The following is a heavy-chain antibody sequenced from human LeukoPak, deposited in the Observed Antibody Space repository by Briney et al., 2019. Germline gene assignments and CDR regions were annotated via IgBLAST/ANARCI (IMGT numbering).Heavy chain of an antibody. CDR1: GFTFTNAW. D-gene: IGHD1-20*01. V-gene: IGHV3-15*07. Sequence: GGSLRLSCAASGFTFTNAWMNWVRQAPGKGLEWVGRIKSKADGETVDYAAPVRGRFTFSRDDSKNMLYLQMNSLKSEDTAVYYCSTLTSRGLSDSWGQGTLVTVSS. CDR3: STLTSRGLSDS. CDR2: IKSKADGETV. J-gene: IGHJ4*02.